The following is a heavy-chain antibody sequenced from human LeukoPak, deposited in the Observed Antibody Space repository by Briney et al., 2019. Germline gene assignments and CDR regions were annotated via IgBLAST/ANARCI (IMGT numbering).Heavy chain of an antibody. J-gene: IGHJ3*02. CDR3: AKVSVPAAINAFDT. Sequence: GGSLRLSCAASGFTFSDYYMSWIRQAPGKGLEWVSAISGSGGSTYYADSVKGRFTISRDNSKNTLYLQMNSLRAEDTAVYYCAKVSVPAAINAFDTWGQGTMVTVSS. CDR1: GFTFSDYY. CDR2: ISGSGGST. D-gene: IGHD2-2*01. V-gene: IGHV3-23*01.